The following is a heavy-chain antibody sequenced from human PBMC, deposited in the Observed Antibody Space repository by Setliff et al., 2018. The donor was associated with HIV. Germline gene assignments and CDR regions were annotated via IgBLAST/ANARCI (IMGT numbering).Heavy chain of an antibody. CDR1: GDSTSSSSSY. J-gene: IGHJ5*02. CDR3: ARAGSGYDLNYNYFDP. Sequence: SETLSLTCTVSGDSTSSSSSYWGWIRQPPGKGLEWIGSIYYSGSTYYNPSLKSRVTISVDTSKNQFSLKLNSVTAADTAVYYCARAGSGYDLNYNYFDPWGQGTLVTVSS. V-gene: IGHV4-39*01. D-gene: IGHD5-12*01. CDR2: IYYSGST.